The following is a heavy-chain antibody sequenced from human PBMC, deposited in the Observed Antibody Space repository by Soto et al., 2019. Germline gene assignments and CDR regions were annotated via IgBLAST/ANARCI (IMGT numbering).Heavy chain of an antibody. V-gene: IGHV3-23*01. CDR2: ISGGGGTI. CDR3: ARRERAAAGTPGFDY. J-gene: IGHJ4*02. D-gene: IGHD6-13*01. Sequence: GGSLRLSCAASGFTFIVSAMSWVRQAPGKGLEWVSGISGGGGTIYYADSVKGRFTISRDNAKNSLYLQMNSLRAEDTAVYYCARRERAAAGTPGFDYWGQGTLVTVSS. CDR1: GFTFIVSA.